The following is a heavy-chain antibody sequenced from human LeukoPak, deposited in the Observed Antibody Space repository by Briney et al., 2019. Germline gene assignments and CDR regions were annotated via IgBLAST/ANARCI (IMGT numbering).Heavy chain of an antibody. V-gene: IGHV4-61*08. CDR3: ARRNKARWRLTASNWFDP. Sequence: SETLSLTCTVSGASLSSGGHYWTWIRQAPGKGPEWIGYIYYSGSTNYNPSLERRLILSVDTSKNQFSLRLRSVTAADTAVYYCARRNKARWRLTASNWFDPFGQGTLVTVSS. J-gene: IGHJ5*02. CDR2: IYYSGST. D-gene: IGHD2-21*01. CDR1: GASLSSGGHY.